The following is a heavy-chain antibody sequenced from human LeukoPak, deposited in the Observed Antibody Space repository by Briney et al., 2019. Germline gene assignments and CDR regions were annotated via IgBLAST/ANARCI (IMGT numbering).Heavy chain of an antibody. CDR1: GYTFTSYG. Sequence: ASVKVSCKASGYTFTSYGISWVRQAPGQGLEWMGWISAYNGNTNYAQKLQGRVTMTTDTSTSTAYMELRSLRSDDTAVYYCARGDYDFWSGYYWFDYWGQGTLVTVSS. D-gene: IGHD3-3*01. V-gene: IGHV1-18*01. J-gene: IGHJ4*02. CDR2: ISAYNGNT. CDR3: ARGDYDFWSGYYWFDY.